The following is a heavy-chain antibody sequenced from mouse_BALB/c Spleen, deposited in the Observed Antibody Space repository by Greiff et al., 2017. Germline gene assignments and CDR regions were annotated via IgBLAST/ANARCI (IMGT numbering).Heavy chain of an antibody. J-gene: IGHJ1*01. Sequence: EVQLQQSGAELVKPGDSVKLSCTASGFNIKDTYMHWVKQRPEQGLEWIGRIDPANGNTKYDPKFQGKATITADTSSNTAYLQLSSLTSEDTAVYYCAHYGSSYGYFDVWGAGTTVTVSS. D-gene: IGHD1-1*01. CDR3: AHYGSSYGYFDV. V-gene: IGHV14-3*02. CDR1: GFNIKDTY. CDR2: IDPANGNT.